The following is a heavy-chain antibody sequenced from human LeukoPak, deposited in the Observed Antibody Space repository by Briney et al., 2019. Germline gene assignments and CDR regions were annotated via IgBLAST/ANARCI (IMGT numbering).Heavy chain of an antibody. CDR1: GGSIRSSYYY. CDR3: ARGGTGITADLDY. Sequence: SETLSLTCTVSGGSIRSSYYYWGWIRQPPGKGLEWIGSIYDSGSTYYNPSLKSRVTISVDTSKNQFSLKLNSVTAADTAVYYCARGGTGITADLDYWGQGTLVTVSS. D-gene: IGHD6-13*01. V-gene: IGHV4-39*01. CDR2: IYDSGST. J-gene: IGHJ4*02.